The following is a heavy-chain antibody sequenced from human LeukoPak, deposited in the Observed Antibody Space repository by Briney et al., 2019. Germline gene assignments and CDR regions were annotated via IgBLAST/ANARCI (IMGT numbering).Heavy chain of an antibody. Sequence: ASVKVSCKVSGYTLTELSMHWVRQAPGKGLEWMGGFDPEDGETTYAQKFQGRVTMTEDTSTDTAYMELSSLRSEDTAVYYCATVTTGTTIYYYMDVWGKGTTVTVPS. CDR3: ATVTTGTTIYYYMDV. D-gene: IGHD1-1*01. CDR2: FDPEDGET. V-gene: IGHV1-24*01. J-gene: IGHJ6*03. CDR1: GYTLTELS.